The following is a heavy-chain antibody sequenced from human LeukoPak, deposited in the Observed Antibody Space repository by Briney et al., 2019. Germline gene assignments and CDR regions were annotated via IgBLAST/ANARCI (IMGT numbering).Heavy chain of an antibody. J-gene: IGHJ4*02. CDR1: GFTFSSYA. V-gene: IGHV3-30-3*01. CDR2: ISYDGSNK. Sequence: PEGSLRLSCAASGFTFSSYAMHWVRQAPGKGLEWVAVISYDGSNKYYADSVKGRFTISRDNSKNTLYLQMNSLRAEDTAVYYCAREYYDFWSGYLDYWGQGTLVTVSS. CDR3: AREYYDFWSGYLDY. D-gene: IGHD3-3*01.